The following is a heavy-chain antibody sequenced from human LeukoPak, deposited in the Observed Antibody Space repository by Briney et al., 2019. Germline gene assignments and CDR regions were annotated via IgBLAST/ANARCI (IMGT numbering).Heavy chain of an antibody. D-gene: IGHD3-3*01. CDR3: ARGTYDFWSGYPIRYYYYYYMDV. CDR2: IYYSGTT. CDR1: GGSISSSPYY. V-gene: IGHV4-39*07. J-gene: IGHJ6*03. Sequence: SETLSLTCTVSGGSISSSPYYWGWIRQPPGKGLEWIGSIYYSGTTHYNPSLESRVTISVDTSKNQFSLKLSSVTAADTAVYYCARGTYDFWSGYPIRYYYYYYMDVWGKGTTVTVSS.